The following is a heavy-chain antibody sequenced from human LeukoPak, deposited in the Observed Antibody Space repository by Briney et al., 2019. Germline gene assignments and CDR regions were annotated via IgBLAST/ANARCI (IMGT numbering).Heavy chain of an antibody. J-gene: IGHJ4*02. CDR2: ISRHSGAST. V-gene: IGHV3-23*01. D-gene: IGHD4-17*01. CDR1: GFTFSSHG. CDR3: SKKGQNGDYGKPD. Sequence: GGSLRLSCVGSGFTFSSHGLHWVRQAPGKGLECVASISRHSGASTYYAASVKGRFTISRDNSRSTLYLQMNSLRADDTAVYYCSKKGQNGDYGKPDWGQGTLVTVSS.